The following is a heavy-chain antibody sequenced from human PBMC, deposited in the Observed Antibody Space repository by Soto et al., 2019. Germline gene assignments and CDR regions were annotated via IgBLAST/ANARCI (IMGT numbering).Heavy chain of an antibody. Sequence: EVQLVQSGAEVKKPGESLRLSCQGSGYRFINYWISWVRQMPGKGLEWVGRIDPSDSYTVYSPSFQGHVTISIDTAINTAFLEWRSLHASDTAMYYCVRHGNGTPFYFDFWGRGTLVLVSS. CDR1: GYRFINYW. V-gene: IGHV5-10-1*03. CDR3: VRHGNGTPFYFDF. D-gene: IGHD1-1*01. CDR2: IDPSDSYT. J-gene: IGHJ4*02.